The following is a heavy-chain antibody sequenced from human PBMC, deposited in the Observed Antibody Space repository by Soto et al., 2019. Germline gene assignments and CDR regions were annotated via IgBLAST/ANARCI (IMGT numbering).Heavy chain of an antibody. V-gene: IGHV4-59*01. CDR1: GCSISSYY. CDR3: ARDRSLDV. CDR2: IYYSGST. D-gene: IGHD3-16*02. J-gene: IGHJ6*04. Sequence: SETLSLTCTVSGCSISSYYWSWIRQPPGKGLEWIGYIYYSGSTNYNPSLKSRVTISVDTSKNQFSLKLSSVTAADTAVYYCARDRSLDVWGKGTTVTVSS.